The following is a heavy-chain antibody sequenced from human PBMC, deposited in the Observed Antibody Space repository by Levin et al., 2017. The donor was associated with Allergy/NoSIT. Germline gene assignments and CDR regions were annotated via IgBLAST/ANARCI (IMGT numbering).Heavy chain of an antibody. CDR2: INPSGGST. CDR1: GYTFTSYY. Sequence: ASVKVSCKASGYTFTSYYMHWVRQAPGQGLEWMGIINPSGGSTSYAQKFQGRVTMTRDTSTSTVYMELSSLRSEDTAVYYCAREHRYFDWLQLPEGFDPWGQGTLVTVSS. CDR3: AREHRYFDWLQLPEGFDP. V-gene: IGHV1-46*01. J-gene: IGHJ5*02. D-gene: IGHD3-9*01.